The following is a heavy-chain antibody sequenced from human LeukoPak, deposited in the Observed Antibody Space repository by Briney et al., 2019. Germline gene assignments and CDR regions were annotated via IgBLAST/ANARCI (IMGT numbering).Heavy chain of an antibody. CDR1: GFTFSSYG. D-gene: IGHD5-12*01. V-gene: IGHV3-30*02. J-gene: IGHJ6*03. CDR3: AKDEATIGYSYYYMDV. Sequence: TGGSLRLSCAASGFTFSSYGMHWVRQAPGKGLEWVAFVRYDSTKKYYADSVKGRFTISRDNFKNTLDLQMNSLRPEDTAVYHCAKDEATIGYSYYYMDVWGKGTMVTISS. CDR2: VRYDSTKK.